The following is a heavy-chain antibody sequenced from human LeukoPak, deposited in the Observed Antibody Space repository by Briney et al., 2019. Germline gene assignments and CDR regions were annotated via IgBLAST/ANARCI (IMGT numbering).Heavy chain of an antibody. CDR2: ISWSSDII. D-gene: IGHD3-16*01. CDR3: VKSGGYYYMDA. J-gene: IGHJ6*03. Sequence: PGRSLRLSCAASGFIFYEYAMHWVRQAPGKGLEWVSTISWSSDIILYADSVKGRFTISRDNDKNSLYLEMNSLRPEDMALYYCVKSGGYYYMDAWGKGTTVIVSS. V-gene: IGHV3-9*03. CDR1: GFIFYEYA.